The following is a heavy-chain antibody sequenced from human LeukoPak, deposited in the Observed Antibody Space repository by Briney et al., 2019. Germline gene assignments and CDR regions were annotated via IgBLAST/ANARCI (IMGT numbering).Heavy chain of an antibody. CDR2: IIPILGIA. V-gene: IGHV1-69*10. CDR1: GGTFSSYA. Sequence: SVTVSCKASGGTFSSYAISWVRQAPGQGLEWMGRIIPILGIANYAQKFQGRVTITADKSTSTAYMELSSLRSEDTAVYYCARARDPDSGSWFSDSWGQGTLVTVSS. J-gene: IGHJ4*02. D-gene: IGHD6-13*01. CDR3: ARARDPDSGSWFSDS.